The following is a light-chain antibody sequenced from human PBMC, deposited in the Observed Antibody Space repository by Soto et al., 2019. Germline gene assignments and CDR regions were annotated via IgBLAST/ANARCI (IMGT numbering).Light chain of an antibody. V-gene: IGLV1-51*01. J-gene: IGLJ1*01. CDR1: SPNIGNNY. Sequence: QSVLTQPPSVSAAPGQKVTISCSGSSPNIGNNYVSWYQHLPGTAPKLLIYDNNKRPSGIPDRFSGSKSGTSATLDITGLQTGDEADYYCATWDSSLSAHVFGTGTKVTV. CDR3: ATWDSSLSAHV. CDR2: DNN.